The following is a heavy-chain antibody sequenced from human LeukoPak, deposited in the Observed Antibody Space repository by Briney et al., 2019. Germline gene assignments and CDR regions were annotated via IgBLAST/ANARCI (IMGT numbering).Heavy chain of an antibody. CDR2: IYIGGST. J-gene: IGHJ4*02. CDR3: ARGGYGSSTYYNNFDF. V-gene: IGHV3-53*01. D-gene: IGHD3-10*01. Sequence: GGSLRLSCAASGFTVSSAYMTWVRQASGKGLEWVSVIYIGGSTYYADSVKGRFTISRDNSRNTLYLQMNSLRTEDTAVYYCARGGYGSSTYYNNFDFWGQGTLVTVSS. CDR1: GFTVSSAY.